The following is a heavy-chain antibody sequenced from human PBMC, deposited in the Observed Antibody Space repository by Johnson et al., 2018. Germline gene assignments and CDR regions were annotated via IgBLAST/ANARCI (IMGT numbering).Heavy chain of an antibody. Sequence: QVQLVESGAEVKKXGSSXKVXCKASGGTFSSYAISWVRQAPGQGLEWMGGIIPIFGTANYEQKFQGRVTITADESTSTAYMELSSLRSEDTAVYYCARVYYDSSGVPEYFQHWGQGTLVTVSS. D-gene: IGHD3-22*01. CDR2: IIPIFGTA. J-gene: IGHJ1*01. V-gene: IGHV1-69*01. CDR3: ARVYYDSSGVPEYFQH. CDR1: GGTFSSYA.